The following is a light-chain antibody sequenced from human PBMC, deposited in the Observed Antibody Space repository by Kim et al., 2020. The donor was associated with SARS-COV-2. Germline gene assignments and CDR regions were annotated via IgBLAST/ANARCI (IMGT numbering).Light chain of an antibody. V-gene: IGKV1-5*03. J-gene: IGKJ2*01. Sequence: SAFLGDRVSITCRASQTITIWLAWFPQKPGKAPKPLIYKASHLESGVPSRFSGSGSRTEFALTISSLPPDDFATYYCQQYLTYPYTLGQGTNLEI. CDR3: QQYLTYPYT. CDR2: KAS. CDR1: QTITIW.